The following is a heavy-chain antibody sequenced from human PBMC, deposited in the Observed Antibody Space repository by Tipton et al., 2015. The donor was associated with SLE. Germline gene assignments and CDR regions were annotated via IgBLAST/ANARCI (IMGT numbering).Heavy chain of an antibody. V-gene: IGHV4-59*11. Sequence: TLSLTCTVSGGSISSHYWSWIRQPPGKGLEWIGYIFYSGRTNYNPSLKSRVTISVETSKNQFSLKLSSVTAADTAVYYCARDTRSAAGYYFDYWGQGTLVTVSS. CDR3: ARDTRSAAGYYFDY. CDR1: GGSISSHY. CDR2: IFYSGRT. D-gene: IGHD6-13*01. J-gene: IGHJ4*02.